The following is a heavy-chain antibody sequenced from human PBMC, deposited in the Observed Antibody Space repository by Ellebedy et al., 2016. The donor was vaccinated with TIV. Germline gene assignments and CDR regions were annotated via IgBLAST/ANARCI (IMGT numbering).Heavy chain of an antibody. CDR2: INASNGNT. CDR1: GDSFTTTA. V-gene: IGHV1-3*01. Sequence: AASVKVSCKASGDSFTTTAITWVRQAPGQRLEWMAWINASNGNTKYSQKFQGRVTITRDTFASTAYMDLSSLTSEDTAVYYCAREGYSGYDRWAFDIWGQGTMVTVSS. CDR3: AREGYSGYDRWAFDI. J-gene: IGHJ3*02. D-gene: IGHD5-12*01.